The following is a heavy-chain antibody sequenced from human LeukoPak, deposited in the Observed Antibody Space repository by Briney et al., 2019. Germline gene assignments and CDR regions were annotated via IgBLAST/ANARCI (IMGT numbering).Heavy chain of an antibody. V-gene: IGHV3-7*04. CDR1: GSTFSSYW. J-gene: IGHJ4*02. CDR3: ARTYAVTDC. CDR2: IKPDGSEI. D-gene: IGHD6-19*01. Sequence: GGSLRLSCAASGSTFSSYWMSWVRHAPGKGLEWVANIKPDGSEIYHVDSVKGRFTVSRDNAKNSLYLQMNSLRADDTAVYYCARTYAVTDCWCQGTLVTVSS.